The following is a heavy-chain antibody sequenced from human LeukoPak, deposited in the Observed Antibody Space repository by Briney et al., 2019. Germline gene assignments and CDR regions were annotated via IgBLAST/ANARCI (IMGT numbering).Heavy chain of an antibody. CDR2: IRYDGSNK. V-gene: IGHV3-30*02. Sequence: GGSLRLSCAASGFTFSSYGMHWVRQAPGKGLEWVAFIRYDGSNKYYADSVKGRFTISRDNSKNTLYLQMNSLRAEDTAVYYCAKDPLGYCSSTSCSRWFDPWGQGTLVTVSS. J-gene: IGHJ5*02. CDR1: GFTFSSYG. CDR3: AKDPLGYCSSTSCSRWFDP. D-gene: IGHD2-2*01.